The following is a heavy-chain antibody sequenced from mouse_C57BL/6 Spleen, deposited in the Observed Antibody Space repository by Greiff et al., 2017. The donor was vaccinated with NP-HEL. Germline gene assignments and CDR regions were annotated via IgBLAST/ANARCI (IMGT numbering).Heavy chain of an antibody. D-gene: IGHD3-2*02. CDR2: IYPGSGST. Sequence: QVQLQQPGAELVKPGASVKMSCKASGYTFTSYWITWVKQRPGQGLEWIGDIYPGSGSTNYNEKFKSKATLTVDTSSSTAYMQLSSLTDEDSAVYYCARWTDQAAGFAYWGQGTLVTVSA. V-gene: IGHV1-55*01. CDR3: ARWTDQAAGFAY. CDR1: GYTFTSYW. J-gene: IGHJ3*01.